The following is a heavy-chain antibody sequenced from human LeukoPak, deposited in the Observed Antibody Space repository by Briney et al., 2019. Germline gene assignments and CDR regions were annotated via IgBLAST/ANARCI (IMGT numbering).Heavy chain of an antibody. CDR1: GASITSGGYY. J-gene: IGHJ5*02. V-gene: IGHV4-31*03. CDR2: IYYSGST. Sequence: SETLSLTCTVSGASITSGGYYLSWIRQHPGKGLEWIGYIYYSGSTSYNPCLKSRVIISQDTSKNQFSMNLSAVTAADTAVYCCAGTVAISRYWFDIWGQGTLVTVSS. CDR3: AGTVAISRYWFDI. D-gene: IGHD4-11*01.